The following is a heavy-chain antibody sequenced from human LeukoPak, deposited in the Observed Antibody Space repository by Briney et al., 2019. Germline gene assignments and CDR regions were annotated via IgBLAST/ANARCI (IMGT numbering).Heavy chain of an antibody. V-gene: IGHV5-51*01. Sequence: GESLKIPCKGSGYIFNNYWIGWVRQMPGEGLEWMGLIYPPDSDTKYSPSFQGQVTISADKSINTAYLQWSSLKASDTAMYYCASLSYYNSWSGFDYWGQGTQVTVSS. CDR2: IYPPDSDT. CDR3: ASLSYYNSWSGFDY. D-gene: IGHD3-3*01. J-gene: IGHJ4*02. CDR1: GYIFNNYW.